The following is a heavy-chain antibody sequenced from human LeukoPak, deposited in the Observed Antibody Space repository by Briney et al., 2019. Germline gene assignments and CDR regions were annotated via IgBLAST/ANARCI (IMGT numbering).Heavy chain of an antibody. V-gene: IGHV3-23*01. CDR3: ARRNKGPADV. CDR1: GITLSNYG. J-gene: IGHJ6*02. D-gene: IGHD1-14*01. Sequence: GGSLRLSCAASGITLSNYGMSWVRQAPGKGLEWVAGLSGSGGGTNYADSVQGRFTISRDNPKNTLYLQMNSLRAEDTAVYYCARRNKGPADVWGQGTTVIVSS. CDR2: LSGSGGGT.